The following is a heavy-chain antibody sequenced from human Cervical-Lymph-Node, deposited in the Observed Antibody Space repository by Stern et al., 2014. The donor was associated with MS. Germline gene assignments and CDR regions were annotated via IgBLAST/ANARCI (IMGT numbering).Heavy chain of an antibody. J-gene: IGHJ4*02. CDR2: ISGSGGST. D-gene: IGHD6-19*01. CDR1: GFTFSSYA. CDR3: AKELVRYSSGWYGLVY. V-gene: IGHV3-23*04. Sequence: EVQLVESGGGLVQPGGSLRLSCAASGFTFSSYAMSWVRQAPGKGLAWVSAISGSGGSTYYADSGKGRFTISRDNSKNTLYLQMNSLRAEDTAVYYCAKELVRYSSGWYGLVYWGQGTLVTVSS.